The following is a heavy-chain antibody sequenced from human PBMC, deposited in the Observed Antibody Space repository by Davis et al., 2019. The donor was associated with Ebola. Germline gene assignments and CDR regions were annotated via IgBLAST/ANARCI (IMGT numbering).Heavy chain of an antibody. CDR1: GDSISSSNW. V-gene: IGHV4-4*02. J-gene: IGHJ5*02. D-gene: IGHD3-3*01. CDR3: ARSLRFLEWFWFDP. Sequence: SETLSLTCAVSGDSISSSNWWSWVRQPPGKGLEWIGEISQSGSTNYNPSLKSRVTISVDTSKNQFSLKLSSVTAADTAVYYCARSLRFLEWFWFDPWGQGTLVTVSS. CDR2: ISQSGST.